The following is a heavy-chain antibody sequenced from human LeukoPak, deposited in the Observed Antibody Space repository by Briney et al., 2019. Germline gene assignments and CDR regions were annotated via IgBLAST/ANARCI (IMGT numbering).Heavy chain of an antibody. CDR1: GYSISTSYY. CDR3: ARAGYGDSDFDY. Sequence: SETLSLTCTVSGYSISTSYYWGWIRQPPGKGLEWTGSIYHSGNTYYNPSLKSRVTISVDTSKNQFSLKLNSVTAADTAVYYCARAGYGDSDFDYWGQGTLVTVSS. J-gene: IGHJ4*02. CDR2: IYHSGNT. D-gene: IGHD4-17*01. V-gene: IGHV4-38-2*02.